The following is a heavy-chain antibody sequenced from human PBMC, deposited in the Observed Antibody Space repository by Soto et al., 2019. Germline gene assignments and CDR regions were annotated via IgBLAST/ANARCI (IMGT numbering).Heavy chain of an antibody. V-gene: IGHV3-33*01. D-gene: IGHD6-19*01. Sequence: VQLVESGGGVVQPGRSLRLSCATSGFTFSVFGIHWVRQAPGKGLEWVALLGSDGTTRYYADSVKGRLTISRDNSKNTVYLEINGLRDEDTAVYYCARDGSGWYPGDYWGQGTRVTVSS. CDR3: ARDGSGWYPGDY. CDR1: GFTFSVFG. J-gene: IGHJ4*02. CDR2: LGSDGTTR.